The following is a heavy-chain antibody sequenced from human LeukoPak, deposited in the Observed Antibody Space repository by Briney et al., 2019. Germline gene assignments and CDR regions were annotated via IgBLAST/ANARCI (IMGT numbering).Heavy chain of an antibody. Sequence: GGSLRLSCAASGFTFSSYSMNWVRQAPGKGLEWVSYISSSSTIYYADSVKGRFTISRDNAKNSLYLQMNSLRAEDTAVYYCAREDSSGYYVFDYWGQGTLVTVSS. D-gene: IGHD3-22*01. CDR2: ISSSSTI. CDR1: GFTFSSYS. J-gene: IGHJ4*02. CDR3: AREDSSGYYVFDY. V-gene: IGHV3-48*04.